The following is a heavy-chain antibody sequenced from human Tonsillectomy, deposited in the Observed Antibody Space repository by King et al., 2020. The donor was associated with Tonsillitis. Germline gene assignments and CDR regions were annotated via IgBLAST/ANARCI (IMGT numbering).Heavy chain of an antibody. D-gene: IGHD3-10*01. CDR1: GFTLSDYY. V-gene: IGHV3-72*01. CDR3: TRTFYYGSGSLWSMDV. J-gene: IGHJ6*02. CDR2: TRNKGNKYTT. Sequence: VQLVESGGGLVQPGGSLRLSCAASGFTLSDYYIDWVRQAPGKGLEWVGVTRNKGNKYTTEYAASVKGRFIISRDDSQNSLILQMNSLKTEDTAVYYCTRTFYYGSGSLWSMDVWGQGTTVTVSS.